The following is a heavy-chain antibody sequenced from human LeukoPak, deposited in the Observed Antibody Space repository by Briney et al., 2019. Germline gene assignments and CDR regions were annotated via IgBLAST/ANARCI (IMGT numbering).Heavy chain of an antibody. Sequence: PGGSLRLSCAASGFTFSSYAMSWVRQAPGKGLEWVSAISGSGGSTYYADSVKGRFTISRDNAKNSMYLQMNSLRAEDTAVYYCARGVTAAGNYFDYWGQGTLVTVSS. CDR1: GFTFSSYA. J-gene: IGHJ4*02. CDR2: ISGSGGST. V-gene: IGHV3-23*01. CDR3: ARGVTAAGNYFDY. D-gene: IGHD6-13*01.